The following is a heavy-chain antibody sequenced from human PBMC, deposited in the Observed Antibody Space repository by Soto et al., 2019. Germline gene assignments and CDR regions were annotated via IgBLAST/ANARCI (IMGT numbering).Heavy chain of an antibody. CDR3: AQGIAARLGDWFDP. D-gene: IGHD6-6*01. J-gene: IGHJ5*02. Sequence: QVQLVESGGGVVQPGRSLRLSCAASGFTFSSYGMHWVRQAPGKGLEWVAVIWYDGSNKYYADSVKGRFTISRDNSKNTLYLQMNSLRAEDTGVYYCAQGIAARLGDWFDPWGQGTLVTVSS. V-gene: IGHV3-33*06. CDR1: GFTFSSYG. CDR2: IWYDGSNK.